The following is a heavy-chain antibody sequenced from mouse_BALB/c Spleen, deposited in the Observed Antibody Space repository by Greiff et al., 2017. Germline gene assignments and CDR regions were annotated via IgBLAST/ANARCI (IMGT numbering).Heavy chain of an antibody. CDR1: GYNFTSYW. CDR3: ARRTYYGNYESL. Sequence: QVQLQQPGAELVKPGTSVKLSCKASGYNFTSYWINWVKLRPGQGLEWIGDIYPGSGSTNYNEKFKSKATLTVDTSSSTAYMQLSSLASEDSALYYCARRTYYGNYESLWGQGTTLTVSS. D-gene: IGHD2-10*01. V-gene: IGHV1-55*01. J-gene: IGHJ2*01. CDR2: IYPGSGST.